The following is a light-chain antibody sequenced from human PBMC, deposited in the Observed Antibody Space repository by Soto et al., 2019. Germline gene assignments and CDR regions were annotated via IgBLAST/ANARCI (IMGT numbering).Light chain of an antibody. CDR2: DAS. CDR3: QQRSYLPQFT. Sequence: EIVLTQSPATLSLSPGERATLSCRASQSASSYLAWYQQKPGQAPRLLIYDASNRATGIPARFSGSGSGTDFPLTISSLEAEDFAVYYCQQRSYLPQFTFGPGTKVDLK. CDR1: QSASSY. J-gene: IGKJ3*01. V-gene: IGKV3-11*01.